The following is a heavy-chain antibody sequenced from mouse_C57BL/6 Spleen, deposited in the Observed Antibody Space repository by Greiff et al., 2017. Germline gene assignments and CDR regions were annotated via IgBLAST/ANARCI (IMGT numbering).Heavy chain of an antibody. J-gene: IGHJ2*01. Sequence: QVQLQQPGAELVMPGASVKLSCKASGYTFTSYWMHWVKQRPGHGLEWIGEIDPSDSYPNYNQKFKGKSTLTVDKSSSTAYMQLSSLTSEDSAVYYCARFYSNYDYWGQGTTLTVSS. CDR3: ARFYSNYDY. D-gene: IGHD2-5*01. CDR1: GYTFTSYW. V-gene: IGHV1-69*01. CDR2: IDPSDSYP.